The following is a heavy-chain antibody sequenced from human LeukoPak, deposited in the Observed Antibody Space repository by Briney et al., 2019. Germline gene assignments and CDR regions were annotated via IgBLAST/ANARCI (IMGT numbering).Heavy chain of an antibody. Sequence: SETLSLTCTVSGGSISSGGYYWSWIRQHPGKGLEWIGYIYYSGSTYYNPSLKSRVTISVDTSKNQFSLKLSSVTAADTAVYYCARGPGGAWSGITFFDYWGQGTLVTVSS. CDR1: GGSISSGGYY. CDR3: ARGPGGAWSGITFFDY. CDR2: IYYSGST. D-gene: IGHD3-16*01. V-gene: IGHV4-31*03. J-gene: IGHJ4*02.